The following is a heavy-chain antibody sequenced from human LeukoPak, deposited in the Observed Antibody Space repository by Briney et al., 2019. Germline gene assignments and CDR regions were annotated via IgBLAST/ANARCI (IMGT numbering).Heavy chain of an antibody. V-gene: IGHV3-23*01. D-gene: IGHD6-13*01. CDR1: GFTFSSYA. CDR3: AKDSDSSSWPPSIDY. Sequence: GGSLRLSCAASGFTFSSYAMSWVRQAPGKGLEWISALSGSGGSTYYADSVEGRFTISRDNSKNTLYLQMNSLRAEDTAVYYCAKDSDSSSWPPSIDYWGQGTLVTVSS. J-gene: IGHJ4*02. CDR2: LSGSGGST.